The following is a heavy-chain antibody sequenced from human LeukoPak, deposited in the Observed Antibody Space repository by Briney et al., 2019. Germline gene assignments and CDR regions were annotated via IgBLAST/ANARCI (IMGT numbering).Heavy chain of an antibody. Sequence: PGGSLRLSCEASGFRFSSYEMNWVRQAPGKGLEWVSSLSGTGRYIYYADLMKGRFTISRDNAKNSLYLQMNSLRAEDTAVYYCARSLRDAFDIWGQGTMVTVSS. J-gene: IGHJ3*02. V-gene: IGHV3-21*06. CDR3: ARSLRDAFDI. CDR1: GFRFSSYE. CDR2: LSGTGRYI.